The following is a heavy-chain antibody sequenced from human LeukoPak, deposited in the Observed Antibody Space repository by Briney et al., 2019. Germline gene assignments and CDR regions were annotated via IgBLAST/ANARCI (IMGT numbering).Heavy chain of an antibody. CDR3: ARTYGDDAFDI. V-gene: IGHV4-59*01. D-gene: IGHD4-17*01. CDR2: IYYSGST. J-gene: IGHJ3*02. Sequence: PSETLSLTCTVSGGSISTYYWSWVRQPPGEGLEWIGYIYYSGSTNYNPSLESRVTMSVDTSKNQFSLQVNSTTTADTDVYYCARTYGDDAFDIWGQGTTVTVSS. CDR1: GGSISTYY.